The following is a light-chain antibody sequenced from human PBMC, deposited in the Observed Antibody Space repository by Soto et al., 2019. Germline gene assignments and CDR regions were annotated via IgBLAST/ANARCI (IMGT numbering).Light chain of an antibody. Sequence: LTQPASVAGSPGQSITIACTGTSSDVGGYNYVSWYQQHPGKAPKLMIYAVTDRPSGVSSRFSGSKSGNTASLTISGLQAEDEADYYCSSYTSSSTLFGTGTKVTVL. CDR1: SSDVGGYNY. CDR3: SSYTSSSTL. V-gene: IGLV2-14*01. J-gene: IGLJ1*01. CDR2: AVT.